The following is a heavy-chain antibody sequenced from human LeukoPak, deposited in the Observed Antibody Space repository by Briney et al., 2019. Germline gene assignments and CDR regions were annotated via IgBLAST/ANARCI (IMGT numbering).Heavy chain of an antibody. CDR1: GFTFSSYA. CDR3: ARDSGRIQLWFYY. J-gene: IGHJ4*02. V-gene: IGHV3-30-3*01. CDR2: ISYDGSNK. D-gene: IGHD5-18*01. Sequence: GGSLRLSCTASGFTFSSYAMHWVRQAPGKGLEWVAVISYDGSNKYYADSVKGRFTISRDNSKNTLYLQMNSLRAEDTAVYYYARDSGRIQLWFYYWGQGTLVTVSS.